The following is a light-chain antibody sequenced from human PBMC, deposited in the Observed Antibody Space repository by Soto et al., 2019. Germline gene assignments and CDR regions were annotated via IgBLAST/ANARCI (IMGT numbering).Light chain of an antibody. CDR1: SSDVGGYNY. J-gene: IGLJ2*01. V-gene: IGLV2-14*01. Sequence: QSALTQPASVSGSPGQSITISCTGTSSDVGGYNYVSWYQQRPGKAPKLMIYDVNNRPSGVSNRFSASKSGNTASLPISGLQAEDEADYYCSSYSSSTTLIFGGGTKVTVL. CDR2: DVN. CDR3: SSYSSSTTLI.